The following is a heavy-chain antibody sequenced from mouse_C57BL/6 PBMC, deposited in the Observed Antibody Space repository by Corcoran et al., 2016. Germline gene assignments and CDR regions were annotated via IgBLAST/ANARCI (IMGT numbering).Heavy chain of an antibody. CDR2: INTYSGVP. CDR3: ARVDCNYGRFAY. CDR1: GYTFTTYG. D-gene: IGHD1-2*01. V-gene: IGHV9-3*01. Sequence: QIQLVQSGPELKKPGETVKISCKASGYTFTTYGMSWVKQAPGKGLKWMGWINTYSGVPTYADDFKGRFAFSLETSASTAYLQINNLKNEDTATYFCARVDCNYGRFAYGGQGTLVTVSA. J-gene: IGHJ3*01.